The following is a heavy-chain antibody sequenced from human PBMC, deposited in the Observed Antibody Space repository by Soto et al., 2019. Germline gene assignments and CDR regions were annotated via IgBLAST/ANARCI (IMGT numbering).Heavy chain of an antibody. Sequence: SETLSLTCTVSGGSISSYYWSWIRQPPGKGLEWIGYIYYSGSTNYNPSLKSRVTISVDTSKNQFSLKLSSVTAADTAVYYCAREAIFGVVQHYYYYMDVWGKGTTVTVSS. CDR3: AREAIFGVVQHYYYYMDV. D-gene: IGHD3-3*01. V-gene: IGHV4-59*01. J-gene: IGHJ6*03. CDR2: IYYSGST. CDR1: GGSISSYY.